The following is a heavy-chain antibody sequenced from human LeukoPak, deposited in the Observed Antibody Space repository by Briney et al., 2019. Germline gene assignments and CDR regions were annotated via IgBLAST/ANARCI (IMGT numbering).Heavy chain of an antibody. Sequence: GASVKVSCKASGYTFTSYDINWVRQATGQGLEWMGWMNPNSGNTGYAQKFQGRVTMTEDTSTDTAYMELSSLRSEDTAVYYCATDLHGSGWYNYWGQGTLVTVSS. CDR3: ATDLHGSGWYNY. J-gene: IGHJ4*02. CDR2: MNPNSGNT. V-gene: IGHV1-8*02. CDR1: GYTFTSYD. D-gene: IGHD6-19*01.